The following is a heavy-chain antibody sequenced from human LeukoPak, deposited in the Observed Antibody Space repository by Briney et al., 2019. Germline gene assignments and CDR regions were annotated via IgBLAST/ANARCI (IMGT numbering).Heavy chain of an antibody. CDR2: ISAYNGNT. Sequence: GASVKVSCKASGYTFTSYGISWVRQAPGQGLEWMGWISAYNGNTNYAQKLQGRVTMTTDTSTSTAYMELRSLRSDDTAVYCCARGQGVPAALGGYSSSWGGYNWFDPWGQGTLVTVSS. V-gene: IGHV1-18*01. D-gene: IGHD6-13*01. CDR3: ARGQGVPAALGGYSSSWGGYNWFDP. J-gene: IGHJ5*02. CDR1: GYTFTSYG.